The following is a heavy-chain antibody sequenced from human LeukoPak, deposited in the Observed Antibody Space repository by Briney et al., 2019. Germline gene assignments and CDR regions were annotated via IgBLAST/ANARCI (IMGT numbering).Heavy chain of an antibody. CDR2: ISSSGNT. CDR3: ARGNPHYGKSVFDL. Sequence: PSETLSLTCAVSGASISSYYWGWIRQPAGKGLEWIGHISSSGNTNYHPSLKSRVSLSLDTSQNHVSLRLRSVTAADTAVYYCARGNPHYGKSVFDLWGQGTMVTVSS. J-gene: IGHJ3*01. CDR1: GASISSYY. V-gene: IGHV4-4*07. D-gene: IGHD4-17*01.